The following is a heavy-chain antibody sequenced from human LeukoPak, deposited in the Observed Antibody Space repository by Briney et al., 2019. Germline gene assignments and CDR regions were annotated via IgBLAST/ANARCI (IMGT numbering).Heavy chain of an antibody. CDR1: GFTLRSYW. D-gene: IGHD6-19*01. V-gene: IGHV3-74*01. CDR2: INSDGVST. CDR3: ARDPDRSGWSTFEY. J-gene: IGHJ4*02. Sequence: GGSLRLSCAASGFTLRSYWMHWVRQAPGKGLVWVSRINSDGVSTTYADSVKGRFTISRDNAKNTLYLQMNSLRAEDTAVYYCARDPDRSGWSTFEYWGQGTLVTVSS.